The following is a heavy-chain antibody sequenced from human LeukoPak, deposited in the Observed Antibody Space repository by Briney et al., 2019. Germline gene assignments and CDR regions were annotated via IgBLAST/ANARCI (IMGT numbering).Heavy chain of an antibody. J-gene: IGHJ4*02. CDR2: ISGSGGST. D-gene: IGHD1-26*01. CDR1: GFTFSSYA. CDR3: ANLIVGATSGFDY. Sequence: TGGSLRLSCAASGFTFSSYAMSWVRQAPGKGLEWVSAISGSGGSTYYADSVKGRFTISRDNSKNTLYLQTNSLRAEDTAVYYCANLIVGATSGFDYWGQGTLVTVSS. V-gene: IGHV3-23*01.